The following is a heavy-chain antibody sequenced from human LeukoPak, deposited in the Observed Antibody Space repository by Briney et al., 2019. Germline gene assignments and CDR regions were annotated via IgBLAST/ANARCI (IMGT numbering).Heavy chain of an antibody. J-gene: IGHJ4*02. CDR2: IKPNSGGT. CDR3: ARDPGDRRGYYPLDY. V-gene: IGHV1-2*02. D-gene: IGHD3-22*01. CDR1: GYTFTDYY. Sequence: ASVKVSCKASGYTFTDYYIHWVRQAPGQGLEWMGWIKPNSGGTNYAQNFRGRVTMTRDTSISTVYMELSRLTSDDTAVYYCARDPGDRRGYYPLDYWGQGTLVTVSS.